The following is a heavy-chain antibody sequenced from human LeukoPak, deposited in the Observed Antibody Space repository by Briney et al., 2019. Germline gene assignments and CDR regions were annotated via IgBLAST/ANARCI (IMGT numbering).Heavy chain of an antibody. D-gene: IGHD6-19*01. Sequence: SETLSLTCTVSGGSISSYYWSWIRQPPGKGLEWIGYIYYSGSTNYNPSLKSRITISVDTSKNQFSLKLSSVTAADTAVYYCARSNSSGWYYWSLDLWGRGTLVTVSS. V-gene: IGHV4-59*01. CDR2: IYYSGST. CDR3: ARSNSSGWYYWSLDL. CDR1: GGSISSYY. J-gene: IGHJ2*01.